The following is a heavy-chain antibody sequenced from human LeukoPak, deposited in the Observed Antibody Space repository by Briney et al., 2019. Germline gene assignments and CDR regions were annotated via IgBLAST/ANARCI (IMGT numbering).Heavy chain of an antibody. Sequence: SETLSLTCGVNGGSFSGYYWTWIRQPPGMGLEWIGEITHSGSTNYNPSLKSRVTISTDTSKNQFSLKLSSVTAADTAVYYCAREPRGYCSSTSCYEDYFDYWGQGTLVTVSS. V-gene: IGHV4-34*01. CDR2: ITHSGST. D-gene: IGHD2-2*03. CDR3: AREPRGYCSSTSCYEDYFDY. J-gene: IGHJ4*02. CDR1: GGSFSGYY.